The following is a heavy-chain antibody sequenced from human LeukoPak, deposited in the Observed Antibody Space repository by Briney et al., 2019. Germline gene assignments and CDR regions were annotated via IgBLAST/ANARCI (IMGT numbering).Heavy chain of an antibody. CDR1: GCTFSSYG. CDR2: ISYDGSNK. CDR3: AKDSAIFGVVYGGTFDY. Sequence: GGSLRLSCAASGCTFSSYGMHWVRQAPGKGLEWVAVISYDGSNKYYADSVKGRFTISRDNSKNTLYLQMNSLRAEDTAVYYCAKDSAIFGVVYGGTFDYWGQGTLVTVSS. D-gene: IGHD3-3*01. J-gene: IGHJ4*02. V-gene: IGHV3-30*18.